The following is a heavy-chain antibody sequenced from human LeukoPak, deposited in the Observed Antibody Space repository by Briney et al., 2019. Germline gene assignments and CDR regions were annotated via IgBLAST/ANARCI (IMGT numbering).Heavy chain of an antibody. D-gene: IGHD5-24*01. CDR2: IYYSGST. Sequence: SETLSLTCSVSGGSLSSWNYYWDWIRQPPGKGLEWMGNIYYSGSTYYNPSLKSRVTISVDTSNNRFSLNLSSVTAADTAVYYCARGTATIRDYWGQGTLVTVSS. V-gene: IGHV4-39*01. CDR3: ARGTATIRDY. J-gene: IGHJ4*02. CDR1: GGSLSSWNYY.